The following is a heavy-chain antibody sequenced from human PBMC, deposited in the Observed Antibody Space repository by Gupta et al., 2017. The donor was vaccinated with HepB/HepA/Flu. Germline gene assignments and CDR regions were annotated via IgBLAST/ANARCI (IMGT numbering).Heavy chain of an antibody. V-gene: IGHV3-23*01. Sequence: EVQLLESGGGLVQPGGSLRLSCVASGFTFSDYAMIWVRQAPGKGLEWVSAISRSGGTTKYADSVQGRFTISRDNSKNTLYVQVNSLRAEDTAVYYCAKAIIPNYNSYYGLDVWGQRTTVTVSS. CDR1: GFTFSDYA. CDR2: ISRSGGTT. J-gene: IGHJ6*02. CDR3: AKAIIPNYNSYYGLDV.